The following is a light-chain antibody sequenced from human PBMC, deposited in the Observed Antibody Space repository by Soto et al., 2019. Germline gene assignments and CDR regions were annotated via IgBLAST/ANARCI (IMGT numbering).Light chain of an antibody. CDR2: AAY. CDR3: QQSYSTPLT. V-gene: IGKV1-39*01. J-gene: IGKJ4*01. CDR1: KSISSY. Sequence: DNKMTQSPSYLSASVGDRVTITCRASKSISSYLKWYQQKPRKAPKILIYAAYSLQSGVPSRFSGSGSGADFTLTIISLQPEDFATYYCQQSYSTPLTFGGGTKVEIK.